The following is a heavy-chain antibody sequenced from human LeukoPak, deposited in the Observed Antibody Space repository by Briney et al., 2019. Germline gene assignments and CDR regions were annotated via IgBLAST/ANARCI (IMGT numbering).Heavy chain of an antibody. Sequence: QPGGSLRLSCAASGFTFSSYWMHWVRQAPGKGLEWVANIKHDGSEAYYVASVKGRFTISKDNAKNSLYLQMNSLRTEDTAVYYCVKGRGGYVKYKTFDYWGQGTLVTVSS. CDR3: VKGRGGYVKYKTFDY. V-gene: IGHV3-7*01. J-gene: IGHJ4*02. D-gene: IGHD5-12*01. CDR2: IKHDGSEA. CDR1: GFTFSSYW.